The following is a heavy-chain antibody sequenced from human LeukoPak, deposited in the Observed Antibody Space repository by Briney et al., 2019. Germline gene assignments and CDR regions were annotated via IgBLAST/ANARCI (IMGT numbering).Heavy chain of an antibody. D-gene: IGHD3-22*01. Sequence: SETLSLTCTVSGGSISSYYWSWIRQPPGKGLEWIGYIYYSGSTNYNPSLKSRVTISVDTSKNQFSLKLSSVTAADTAVYYCARDGPYYYDSSGYYPRRSGMDVWGQGTTVTVSS. J-gene: IGHJ6*02. V-gene: IGHV4-59*12. CDR1: GGSISSYY. CDR3: ARDGPYYYDSSGYYPRRSGMDV. CDR2: IYYSGST.